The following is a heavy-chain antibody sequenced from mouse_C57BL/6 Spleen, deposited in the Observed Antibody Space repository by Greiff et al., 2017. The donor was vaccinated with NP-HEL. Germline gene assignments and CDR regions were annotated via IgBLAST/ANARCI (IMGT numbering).Heavy chain of an antibody. J-gene: IGHJ3*01. CDR1: GYTFTSYW. D-gene: IGHD1-1*01. V-gene: IGHV1-59*01. CDR3: ARDYGSSYVAWFAY. CDR2: IDPSDSYT. Sequence: QVQLQQSGAELVRPGTSVKLSCKASGYTFTSYWMHWVKQRPGQGLEWIGVIDPSDSYTNYNQKFKGKATLTVDTSSSTAYMQLSSLTSEDSAVYYCARDYGSSYVAWFAYWGQGTLVTVSA.